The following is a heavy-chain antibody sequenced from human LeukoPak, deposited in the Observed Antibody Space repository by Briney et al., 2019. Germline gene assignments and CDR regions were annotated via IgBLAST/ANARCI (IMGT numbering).Heavy chain of an antibody. CDR2: IYYSGST. V-gene: IGHV4-39*01. CDR1: GGSISSSSYY. CDR3: ARQTIRYFDY. Sequence: SETLSLTCTVAGGSISSSSYYWGWIRQPPGKGLEWIGSIYYSGSTYYNPSLKSRVTISVDTSKNQFSLKLSSVTAADTAVYYCARQTIRYFDYWGQGTLVIVSS. D-gene: IGHD1-14*01. J-gene: IGHJ4*02.